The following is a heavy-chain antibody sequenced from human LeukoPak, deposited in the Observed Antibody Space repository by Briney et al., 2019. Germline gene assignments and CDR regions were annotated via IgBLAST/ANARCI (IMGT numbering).Heavy chain of an antibody. V-gene: IGHV1-69*04. D-gene: IGHD5-18*01. CDR2: IIPILGIA. J-gene: IGHJ4*02. Sequence: ASVKVSCKASGGTFSSYTISWVRQAPGQGLEWIGRIIPILGIANYAQKFQGRVTITADKSTSTAYMELSSLRSEDTAVYYCARDTHLHGYSYGSEGPPDYWGQGTPVTVSS. CDR1: GGTFSSYT. CDR3: ARDTHLHGYSYGSEGPPDY.